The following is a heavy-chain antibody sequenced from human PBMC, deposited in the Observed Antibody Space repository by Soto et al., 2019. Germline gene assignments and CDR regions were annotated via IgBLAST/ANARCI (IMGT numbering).Heavy chain of an antibody. CDR1: GGSFSGYY. CDR2: INHSGST. V-gene: IGHV4-34*01. J-gene: IGHJ5*02. Sequence: QVQLQQWGAGLLKPSETLSLTCAVYGGSFSGYYWSWLRQPPGKGLEWIGEINHSGSTNYNPSLKSRVTISVDTSKNQFSLKLSSVTAADTAVYYCARRGIAAAGTRWFDPWGQGTLVTVSS. CDR3: ARRGIAAAGTRWFDP. D-gene: IGHD6-13*01.